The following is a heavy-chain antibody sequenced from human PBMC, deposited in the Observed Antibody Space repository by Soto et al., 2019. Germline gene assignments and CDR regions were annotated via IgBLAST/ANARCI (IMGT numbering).Heavy chain of an antibody. D-gene: IGHD2-21*02. J-gene: IGHJ4*02. CDR2: VNPSGGHT. CDR1: GATFTDYY. V-gene: IGHV1-46*01. Sequence: QVQLMQSGAEVKKPGASVKVSCRASGATFTDYYIHWVRQAPGQGLEWMGTVNPSGGHTTYAQHFMGRVTXPXEXSPXTLHTELTSLTSDDTAIHYCARGGHVVVVTAALDYWGQGTLVTVSS. CDR3: ARGGHVVVVTAALDY.